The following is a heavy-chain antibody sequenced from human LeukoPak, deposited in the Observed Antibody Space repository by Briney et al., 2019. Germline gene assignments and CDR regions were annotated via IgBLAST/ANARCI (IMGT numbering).Heavy chain of an antibody. Sequence: GGSLRLSCAASGFTFSSYAMHWVRQAPGKGLGWVAVISYDGSNKYYADSVKGRFTISRDNAKNTLYLQMNSLRAEDTAVYYCARGQFLEWLSIIIDYWGQGTLVTVSS. D-gene: IGHD3-3*01. CDR2: ISYDGSNK. CDR1: GFTFSSYA. V-gene: IGHV3-30-3*01. CDR3: ARGQFLEWLSIIIDY. J-gene: IGHJ4*02.